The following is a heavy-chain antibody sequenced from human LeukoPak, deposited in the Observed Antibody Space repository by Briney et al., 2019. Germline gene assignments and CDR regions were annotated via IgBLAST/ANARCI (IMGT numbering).Heavy chain of an antibody. CDR3: VRVENNGYEEY. D-gene: IGHD5-12*01. CDR1: GFIFSRYA. V-gene: IGHV3-21*01. J-gene: IGHJ1*01. CDR2: INGRGSRK. Sequence: GGSLRLSCEASGFIFSRYAIKWVRQTSGKGLEWVSLINGRGSRKYYADSVKGRFTISRDNAKNSVHLQMNSLRAEDTAVYYCVRVENNGYEEYWGQGTLVTVSS.